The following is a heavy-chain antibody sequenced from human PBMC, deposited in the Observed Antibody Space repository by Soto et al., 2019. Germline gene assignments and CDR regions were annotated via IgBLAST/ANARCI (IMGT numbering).Heavy chain of an antibody. CDR2: IWYDGSNK. Sequence: GGSLRLSCAASGFTFSSYGMHWVRQAPGKGLEWVAVIWYDGSNKYYADSVKGRFTISRDNSKNTLYLQMNSLRAEDTAVYYCARVGPWSSTTDQLPLYYYYMDVWGKGTTVTVSS. CDR3: ARVGPWSSTTDQLPLYYYYMDV. D-gene: IGHD2-2*01. J-gene: IGHJ6*03. V-gene: IGHV3-33*01. CDR1: GFTFSSYG.